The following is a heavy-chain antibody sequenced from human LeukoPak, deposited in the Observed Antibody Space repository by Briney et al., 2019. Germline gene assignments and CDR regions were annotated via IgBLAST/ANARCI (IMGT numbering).Heavy chain of an antibody. J-gene: IGHJ4*02. V-gene: IGHV3-7*01. CDR2: IKKDGSET. CDR3: ATPRVPDS. Sequence: PGGSLRLSCAASGFTFSSSWMSWVRQAPGKGLEWVANIKKDGSETNYVDSVKGRFTISRDNAKNSLYLQMNSLRAEDTAVYYCATPRVPDSWGPGTLVTVSS. CDR1: GFTFSSSW.